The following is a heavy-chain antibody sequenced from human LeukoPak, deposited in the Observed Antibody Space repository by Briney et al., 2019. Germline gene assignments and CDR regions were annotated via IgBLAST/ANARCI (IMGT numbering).Heavy chain of an antibody. Sequence: PGGSLRLSCAPSGFTFSSYALHWVRQAPGKGLEWVAVISYNENNKYYADSVKGRFTISRDNSKSTLYLQMNSLTTEDTAVYYCAKDRTRELGGGNCYSCHIDCWGQGTLVTVSS. CDR2: ISYNENNK. CDR3: AKDRTRELGGGNCYSCHIDC. D-gene: IGHD2-15*01. V-gene: IGHV3-30-3*01. CDR1: GFTFSSYA. J-gene: IGHJ4*02.